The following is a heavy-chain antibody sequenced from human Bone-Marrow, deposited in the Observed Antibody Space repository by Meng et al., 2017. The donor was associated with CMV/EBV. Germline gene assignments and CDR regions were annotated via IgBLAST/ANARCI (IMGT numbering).Heavy chain of an antibody. V-gene: IGHV5-51*01. CDR2: IYPGDSDT. CDR1: GYSFTSYW. J-gene: IGHJ4*02. Sequence: GGSLRLSCKGSGYSFTSYWIGWVRQMPGKGLEWMGIIYPGDSDTRYSPSFQGQVTISADKSISTAYLQWSSLKASDTAMYYCARSGFYDFWSGYSYFDYWGQGTLVTVSS. D-gene: IGHD3-3*01. CDR3: ARSGFYDFWSGYSYFDY.